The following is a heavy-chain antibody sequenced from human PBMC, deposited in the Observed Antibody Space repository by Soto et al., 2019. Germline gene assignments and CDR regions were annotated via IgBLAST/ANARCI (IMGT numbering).Heavy chain of an antibody. CDR1: GVSITGSIYY. J-gene: IGHJ4*02. CDR3: ASSHAGAHITAAVH. CDR2: IYYTGST. Sequence: SETLSLTCTVSGVSITGSIYYWTWIRQHPGKGLEWIGYIYYTGSTYYNPSLKSRISISVDRSKNQFSLKLSSVTAADTAVYYCASSHAGAHITAAVHWGQGTLVTVSS. V-gene: IGHV4-30-4*08. D-gene: IGHD6-13*01.